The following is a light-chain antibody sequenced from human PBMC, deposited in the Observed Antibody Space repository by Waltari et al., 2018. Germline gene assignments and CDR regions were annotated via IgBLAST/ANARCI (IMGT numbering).Light chain of an antibody. J-gene: IGLJ3*02. CDR2: VNSDGSH. CDR3: QTGGFGIWV. Sequence: QLLLTQSPSASASLGASVKLTCPLSSRHSTYAIARHQQQPDKGPRSVMKVNSDGSHIKGDGIPDRFSGSSSGAERYLTISSLQSEDEADYYCQTGGFGIWVFGGGTKLTVL. CDR1: SRHSTYA. V-gene: IGLV4-69*01.